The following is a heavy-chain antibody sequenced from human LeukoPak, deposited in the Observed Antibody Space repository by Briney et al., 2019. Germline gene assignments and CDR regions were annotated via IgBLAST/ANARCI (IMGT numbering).Heavy chain of an antibody. CDR1: GGSISSSSYY. CDR2: IYYSGST. Sequence: SETLSLTCTVSGGSISSSSYYWGWIRQPPGKGLEWIGSIYYSGSTYYNPSLKSRVTISVDTSKNQFSLKLSSVTAADTAVYYCARLGRSGGSCYFDYWGQGTLVTVSS. CDR3: ARLGRSGGSCYFDY. J-gene: IGHJ4*02. D-gene: IGHD2-15*01. V-gene: IGHV4-39*01.